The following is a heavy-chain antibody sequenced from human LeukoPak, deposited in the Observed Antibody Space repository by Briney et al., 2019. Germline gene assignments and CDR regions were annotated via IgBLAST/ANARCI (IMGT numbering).Heavy chain of an antibody. J-gene: IGHJ6*02. Sequence: PGGSLRLSCAASGFTFSSYSMSWVRQAPGKGLEWVSSISGSSSYIYYVDSVKGRFTLSRDNAKNSLYLQMNSLRAEDTAVYYCARVIFRGATEGYYYYYGLDVWGQGTTVTVSS. CDR1: GFTFSSYS. D-gene: IGHD3-10*01. V-gene: IGHV3-21*01. CDR3: ARVIFRGATEGYYYYYGLDV. CDR2: ISGSSSYI.